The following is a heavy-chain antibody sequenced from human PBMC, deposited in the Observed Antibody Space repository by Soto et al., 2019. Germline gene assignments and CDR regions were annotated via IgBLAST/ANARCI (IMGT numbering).Heavy chain of an antibody. CDR2: ISYDGRNK. Sequence: QVQLVESGGGVVQPGRSLRLSCAASGFTFSSYAMHWVRQAPGKGLEWVAVISYDGRNKYYADSMKGRFTISRDNSKNTLYLRMNSLRAEDTAVYYCARELERLLGYWGQGTLVTVSS. CDR3: ARELERLLGY. V-gene: IGHV3-30*04. CDR1: GFTFSSYA. D-gene: IGHD1-1*01. J-gene: IGHJ4*02.